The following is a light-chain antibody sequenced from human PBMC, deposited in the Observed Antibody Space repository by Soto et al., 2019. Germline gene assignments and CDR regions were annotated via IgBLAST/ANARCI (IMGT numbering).Light chain of an antibody. CDR3: QSYDTSLSGSYV. J-gene: IGLJ1*01. CDR2: GNN. Sequence: QSVLTQPPSVSGAPGQRVTISCTGSSFDIGAGYDVHWFQQLPGTAPKLLIYGNNNRPSGVPDRFSGSKSGTSASLAITGLQAEDEADYYCQSYDTSLSGSYVFGNGTKVTVL. V-gene: IGLV1-40*01. CDR1: SFDIGAGYD.